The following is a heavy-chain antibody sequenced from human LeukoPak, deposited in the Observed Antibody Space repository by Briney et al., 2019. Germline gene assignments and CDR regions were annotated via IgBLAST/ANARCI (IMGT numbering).Heavy chain of an antibody. V-gene: IGHV3-30*02. D-gene: IGHD4/OR15-4a*01. CDR3: ARRAGAYSHPYDY. CDR2: LRNDESTQ. Sequence: PGGSLRLSCAASGLTLSLYGMHWVRQAPGKGLEWVAFLRNDESTQYYSDSVKGRFTISRDNSKNTLYLQMNSLRAEDTAVYYCARRAGAYSHPYDYCGQGTLVTVSS. CDR1: GLTLSLYG. J-gene: IGHJ4*02.